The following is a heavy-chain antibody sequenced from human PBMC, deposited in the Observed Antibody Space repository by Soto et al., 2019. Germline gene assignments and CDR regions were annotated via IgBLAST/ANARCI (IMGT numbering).Heavy chain of an antibody. J-gene: IGHJ4*02. CDR1: GGSISSSSYY. CDR2: TYYSGST. V-gene: IGHV4-39*01. Sequence: QLQLQESGPGLVKPSETLSLTCTVSGGSISSSSYYWGWIRQPPGKGLEWSGSTYYSGSTYYNPSLKSRVTISVDTSKNQFSLNLSSVTAADTAVYYCARHTPAISISDHWGQGTLVTVSS. D-gene: IGHD2-15*01. CDR3: ARHTPAISISDH.